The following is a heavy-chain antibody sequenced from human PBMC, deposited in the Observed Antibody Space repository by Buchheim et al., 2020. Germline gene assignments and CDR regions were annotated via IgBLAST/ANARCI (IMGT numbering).Heavy chain of an antibody. V-gene: IGHV3-23*01. Sequence: EVHLLESGGGLVQPGGSLRLSCAASGFTFRTYAMNWVRQAPGKGLEWVSAISGTGSNTYYADSVTGRFTISRDNSKKTRYLQMNSLGAEDTAVYYCAKGLQLVRTSGIDYWGQGTL. D-gene: IGHD6-13*01. J-gene: IGHJ4*02. CDR2: ISGTGSNT. CDR3: AKGLQLVRTSGIDY. CDR1: GFTFRTYA.